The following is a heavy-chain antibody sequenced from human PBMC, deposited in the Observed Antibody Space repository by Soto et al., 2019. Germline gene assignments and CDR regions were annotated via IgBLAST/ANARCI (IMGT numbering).Heavy chain of an antibody. V-gene: IGHV3-30-3*01. CDR2: ISYDGSNK. Sequence: QVQLVESGGGVVQPGRSLRLSCAASGFTFSSYAMHWVRQAPGKGLEWVAVISYDGSNKYYADSVKGRFTISRDNSKNTLYLQMNSLRDEDTAVYYWARDKYYYDSSGYYSWGQGTLVTVSS. J-gene: IGHJ4*02. CDR1: GFTFSSYA. CDR3: ARDKYYYDSSGYYS. D-gene: IGHD3-22*01.